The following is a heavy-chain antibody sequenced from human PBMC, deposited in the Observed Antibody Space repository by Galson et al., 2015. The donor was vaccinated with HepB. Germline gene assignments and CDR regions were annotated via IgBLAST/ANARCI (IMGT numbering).Heavy chain of an antibody. CDR2: ISYDGSNK. D-gene: IGHD3-22*01. CDR1: GFTFSSYG. J-gene: IGHJ4*02. Sequence: SLRLSCAASGFTFSSYGMHWVRQAPGKGLEWVAVISYDGSNKYYADSVKGRFTISRDNSKNTLYLQMNSLRAEDTAVYYCAKSRDDSSGYYLYYFDYWGQGTLVTVSS. CDR3: AKSRDDSSGYYLYYFDY. V-gene: IGHV3-30*18.